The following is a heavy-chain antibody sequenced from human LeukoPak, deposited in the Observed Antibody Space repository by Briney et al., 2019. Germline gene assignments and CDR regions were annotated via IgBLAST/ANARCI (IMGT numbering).Heavy chain of an antibody. V-gene: IGHV1-2*02. J-gene: IGHJ3*02. Sequence: ASVKVSCKASGYTFTGYYMHWVRQAPGQGLEWMGWINPNSGGTNYAQKFQGRVTMTRDTSISTAYMELSRLRSDDRAVYYCWVVITHDAFDIWGQGTMVTVSS. CDR3: WVVITHDAFDI. CDR1: GYTFTGYY. D-gene: IGHD3-22*01. CDR2: INPNSGGT.